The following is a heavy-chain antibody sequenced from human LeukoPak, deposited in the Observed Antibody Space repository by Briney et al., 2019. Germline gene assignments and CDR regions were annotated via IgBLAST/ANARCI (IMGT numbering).Heavy chain of an antibody. CDR1: GFTFSSYA. CDR3: ARVSFSSAFDI. CDR2: ISGSGGST. Sequence: GGSLRLSCAASGFTFSSYAMSWVRQAPGKGLEWVSAISGSGGSTYYADSVKGRFTISRDNAKNSLYLQMNSLRDEDTALFYCARVSFSSAFDIWGQGTMVTVSS. J-gene: IGHJ3*02. D-gene: IGHD2-2*01. V-gene: IGHV3-23*01.